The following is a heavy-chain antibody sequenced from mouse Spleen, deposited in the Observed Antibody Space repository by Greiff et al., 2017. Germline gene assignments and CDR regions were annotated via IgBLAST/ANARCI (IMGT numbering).Heavy chain of an antibody. Sequence: EVHLVESGGDLVKPGGSLKLSCAASGFTFSTYGMSWVRQTPDMRLEWVATISSGGSYTYYPDSVKGRFTISRDNAKNTLYLQMSSLKSEDTAMYYCARSTMITTTTNAWFAYWGQGTLVTVSA. CDR1: GFTFSTYG. CDR2: ISSGGSYT. D-gene: IGHD2-4*01. V-gene: IGHV5-6*01. J-gene: IGHJ3*01. CDR3: ARSTMITTTTNAWFAY.